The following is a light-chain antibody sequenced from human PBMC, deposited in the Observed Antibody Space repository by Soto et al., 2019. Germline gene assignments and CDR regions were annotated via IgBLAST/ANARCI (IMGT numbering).Light chain of an antibody. Sequence: EIVLTQSPGTLSLSPGERATLSCRASQSVSSSYLAGYQQKPGQAPRLLIYGASSRATGIPDRFSGSGSGTDFTLTISRLEPEDFAVYYCKQYGSSQTFGQGTKVEIK. CDR2: GAS. J-gene: IGKJ1*01. CDR3: KQYGSSQT. V-gene: IGKV3-20*01. CDR1: QSVSSSY.